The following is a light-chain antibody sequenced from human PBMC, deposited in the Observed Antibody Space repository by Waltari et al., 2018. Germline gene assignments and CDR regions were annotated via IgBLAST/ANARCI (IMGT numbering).Light chain of an antibody. J-gene: IGKJ1*01. V-gene: IGKV1-5*03. CDR1: QRITSW. CDR3: QQYNSYPWT. CDR2: KAS. Sequence: DIQMTQSPSTLSASVGDRVTITCRASQRITSWLAWYQQIPGKPPKLLLYKASTLESGVSSRFSGSGAGTEFTLTISSLQPDDFATYYCQQYNSYPWTFGHGTKVELK.